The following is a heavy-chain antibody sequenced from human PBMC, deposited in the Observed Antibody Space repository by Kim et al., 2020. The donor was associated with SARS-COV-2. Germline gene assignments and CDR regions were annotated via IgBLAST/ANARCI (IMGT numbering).Heavy chain of an antibody. D-gene: IGHD6-13*01. CDR3: ARGVRVRISLLGIAAAGRSLGWFDP. Sequence: SETLSLTCAVYGGSFSGYYWSWIRQPPGKGLEWIGEINHSGSTNYNPSLKSRVTISVDTSKNQFSLKLSSVTAADTAVYYCARGVRVRISLLGIAAAGRSLGWFDPWGQGTLVTVSS. V-gene: IGHV4-34*01. CDR2: INHSGST. J-gene: IGHJ5*02. CDR1: GGSFSGYY.